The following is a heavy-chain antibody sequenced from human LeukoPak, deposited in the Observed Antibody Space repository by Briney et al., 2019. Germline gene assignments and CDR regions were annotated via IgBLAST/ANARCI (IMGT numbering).Heavy chain of an antibody. CDR2: ISSSSSYI. J-gene: IGHJ4*02. CDR3: ARDVTSSSIAFDY. D-gene: IGHD6-13*01. V-gene: IGHV3-21*01. Sequence: PXGSLRLSCAASGFTFSSYSMNWVRQAPGKGLEWVSSISSSSSYIYYADSVKGRFTISRDNAKNSLYLQMNSLRAEDTAVYYCARDVTSSSIAFDYWGQGTLVTVSS. CDR1: GFTFSSYS.